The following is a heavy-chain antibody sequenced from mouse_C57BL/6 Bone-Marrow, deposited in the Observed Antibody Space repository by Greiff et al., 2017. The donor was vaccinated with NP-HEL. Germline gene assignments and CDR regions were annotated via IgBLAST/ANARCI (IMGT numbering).Heavy chain of an antibody. V-gene: IGHV5-15*01. J-gene: IGHJ3*01. Sequence: EVQGVESGGGLVQPGGSLKLSCAASGFTFSDYGMAWVRQAPRKGPEWVAFISPLAYSIYYADTVTGRFTISRENAKNTLYLEMGSLGAEDTARYYCARPDSSGYGFAYWGQGTLVTVSA. CDR3: ARPDSSGYGFAY. CDR2: ISPLAYSI. D-gene: IGHD3-2*02. CDR1: GFTFSDYG.